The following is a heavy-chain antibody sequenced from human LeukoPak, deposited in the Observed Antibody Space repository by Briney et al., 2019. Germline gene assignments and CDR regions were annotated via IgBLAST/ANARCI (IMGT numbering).Heavy chain of an antibody. D-gene: IGHD3-22*01. V-gene: IGHV3-74*01. Sequence: GGSLRLSCAASGFTFSSYGMHWVRQAPGKGLVWVSRINSDGSSTSYADSVKGRFTISRDNAKNTLYLQMNSLRAEDTAVYYCGRNYYDSSPLGYWGQGTLVTVSS. CDR1: GFTFSSYG. CDR2: INSDGSST. CDR3: GRNYYDSSPLGY. J-gene: IGHJ4*02.